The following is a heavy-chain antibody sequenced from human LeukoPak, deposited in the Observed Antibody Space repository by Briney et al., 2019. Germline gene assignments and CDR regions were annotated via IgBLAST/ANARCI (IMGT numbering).Heavy chain of an antibody. V-gene: IGHV4-34*01. CDR2: IDDSGGP. D-gene: IGHD4-23*01. J-gene: IGHJ4*02. Sequence: PSETLSLTCAVYGGSSSGYYWTWIWIRQPPGKGLEWIGEIDDSGGPTYNPSLKSRVTISADTSKNQFSLKLNSVTAADTAAYHCARAPLTVVTPAFDSWGRGTLVTVSS. CDR1: GGSSSGYY. CDR3: ARAPLTVVTPAFDS.